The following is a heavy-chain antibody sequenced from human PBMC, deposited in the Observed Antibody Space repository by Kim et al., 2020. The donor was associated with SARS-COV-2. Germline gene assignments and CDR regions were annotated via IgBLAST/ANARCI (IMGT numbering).Heavy chain of an antibody. Sequence: SETLSLTCTVSGGSISSYYWSWIRQPAGKGLEWIGRIYTSGSTNYNPSLKSRVTMSVDTSKNQFSLKLSSVTAADTAVYYCARVRVWSGYYTLDYWGQGTLVTVSS. CDR1: GGSISSYY. D-gene: IGHD3-3*01. CDR2: IYTSGST. V-gene: IGHV4-4*07. J-gene: IGHJ4*02. CDR3: ARVRVWSGYYTLDY.